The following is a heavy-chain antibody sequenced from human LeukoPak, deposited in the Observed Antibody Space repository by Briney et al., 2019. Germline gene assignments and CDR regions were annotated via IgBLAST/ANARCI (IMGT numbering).Heavy chain of an antibody. Sequence: PGGSLRLSCAASGFTFSSYWMSWGRQAPGKGLEWVANIKKDGSEKYYVDSVKGRFTISRDNAKKSLYLQMNSLRAEDTAVYYCARESGVWYGGNLLIYFDYWGQGTLVTVSS. V-gene: IGHV3-7*01. CDR1: GFTFSSYW. J-gene: IGHJ4*02. CDR2: IKKDGSEK. D-gene: IGHD4-23*01. CDR3: ARESGVWYGGNLLIYFDY.